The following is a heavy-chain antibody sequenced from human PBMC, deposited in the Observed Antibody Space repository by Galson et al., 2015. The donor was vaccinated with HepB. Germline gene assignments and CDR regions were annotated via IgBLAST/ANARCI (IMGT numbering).Heavy chain of an antibody. J-gene: IGHJ3*02. CDR3: ATDVQLERLRPHAQGRVAFDI. CDR1: GYTLTELS. Sequence: SVKVSCKVSGYTLTELSMHWVRQAPGKGLEWMGGFDPEDGETIYAQKFQGRVTMTEDTSTDTAYMELSSLRSEDTAVYYCATDVQLERLRPHAQGRVAFDIWGQGTMVTVSS. V-gene: IGHV1-24*01. D-gene: IGHD1-1*01. CDR2: FDPEDGET.